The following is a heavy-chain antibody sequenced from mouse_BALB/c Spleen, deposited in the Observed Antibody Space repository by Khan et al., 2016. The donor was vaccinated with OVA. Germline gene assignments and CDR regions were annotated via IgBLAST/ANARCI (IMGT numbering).Heavy chain of an antibody. CDR1: GHTFTKYG. Sequence: QIQLVQSGPELKKPGETVKISCKASGHTFTKYGMNWVKQAPGKGLKWMGWINTYTGEPTYADDFNGLFAFSLDTSASTSYLQISNLKNEDTATYFCARPPYFSYVLDNWGQGTSVTVSS. D-gene: IGHD2-10*01. V-gene: IGHV9-3-1*01. CDR3: ARPPYFSYVLDN. J-gene: IGHJ4*01. CDR2: INTYTGEP.